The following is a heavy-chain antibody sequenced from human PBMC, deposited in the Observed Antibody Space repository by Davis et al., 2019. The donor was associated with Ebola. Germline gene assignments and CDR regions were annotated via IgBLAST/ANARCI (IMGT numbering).Heavy chain of an antibody. CDR3: ARDRGSSWGLDFQH. CDR2: IKHSGST. V-gene: IGHV4-59*01. J-gene: IGHJ1*01. D-gene: IGHD6-13*01. CDR1: GGPISSYY. Sequence: PSETLSPTGTVPGGPISSYYWSWIRQLPGKWREWIGEIKHSGSTNYNPSLKSRVTRSVDTSKNQFSLKLSSVTAADTAVYYCARDRGSSWGLDFQHWGQGTLVTVSS.